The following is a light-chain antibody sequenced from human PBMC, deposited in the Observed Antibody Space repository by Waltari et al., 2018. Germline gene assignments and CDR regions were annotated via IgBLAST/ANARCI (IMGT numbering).Light chain of an antibody. J-gene: IGKJ1*01. CDR2: HAS. CDR3: QQYNNWPPST. V-gene: IGKV3-15*01. Sequence: EILLTQSPDTLSVSTGERVTLTCRASVSIATNLAWYQQRPSQAPRLLIFHASSRATDIPAKFSGSGSGTEFTLTISSLQAGDFAVYYCQQYNNWPPSTFGQGTKVEFK. CDR1: VSIATN.